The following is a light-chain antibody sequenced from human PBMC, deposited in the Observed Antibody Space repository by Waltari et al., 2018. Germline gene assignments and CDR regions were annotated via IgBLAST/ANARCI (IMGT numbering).Light chain of an antibody. CDR1: QSIRSN. V-gene: IGKV3-15*01. CDR3: QQYDNWLGT. Sequence: EIVMTQSPATLSVFPGERATLSRRASQSIRSNLAWYQHKPGQAPRLLIYGASTRATGIPARCSGSGSGTEFTLTISSLQSEDFAVYFCQQYDNWLGTFGKGTKVEI. CDR2: GAS. J-gene: IGKJ1*01.